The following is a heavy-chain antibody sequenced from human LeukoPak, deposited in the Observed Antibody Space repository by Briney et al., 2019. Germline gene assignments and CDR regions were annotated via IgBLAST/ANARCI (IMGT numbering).Heavy chain of an antibody. D-gene: IGHD3-10*01. CDR2: IYYSGST. CDR3: ARGSVWFGSLSYFDY. Sequence: PSETLSLTCTVSGGSISSYYWSWIRRPPGKGLEWIGYIYYSGSTNYNPSLKSRVTISVDTSKNQFSLKLSSVTAADTAVYYCARGSVWFGSLSYFDYWGQGTLVTVSS. J-gene: IGHJ4*02. V-gene: IGHV4-59*01. CDR1: GGSISSYY.